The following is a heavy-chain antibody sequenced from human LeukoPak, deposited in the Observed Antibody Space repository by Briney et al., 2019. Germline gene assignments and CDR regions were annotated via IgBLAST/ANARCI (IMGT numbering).Heavy chain of an antibody. D-gene: IGHD3-22*01. CDR2: INPSGGST. V-gene: IGHV1-46*01. Sequence: ASVKVSCKASGYTFTSYYMHWVRQAPGQGLEWMGIINPSGGSTSYAQKFQGRVTMTRDISTSTVYMELSSLRPEDTAVYYCARESPNTGSSGSPQFDYWGQGTLVTVSS. CDR3: ARESPNTGSSGSPQFDY. CDR1: GYTFTSYY. J-gene: IGHJ4*02.